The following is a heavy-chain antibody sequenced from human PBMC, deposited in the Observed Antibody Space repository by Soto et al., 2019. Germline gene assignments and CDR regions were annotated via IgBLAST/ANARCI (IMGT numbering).Heavy chain of an antibody. CDR2: IDYYGST. CDR3: ARRYGGTFDY. J-gene: IGHJ4*02. V-gene: IGHV4-59*08. CDR1: GGSISGYY. Sequence: SETLSLTCTVSGGSISGYYWSWIRQPPGKRLEWIGYIDYYGSTNYNPSLKSRVTISVDTSKKQFSLKLSSVTAADTAVYYCARRYGGTFDYWGQGTLVTVSS. D-gene: IGHD2-15*01.